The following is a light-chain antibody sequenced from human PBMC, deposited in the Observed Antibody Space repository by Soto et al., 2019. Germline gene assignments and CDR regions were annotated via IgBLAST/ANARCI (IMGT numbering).Light chain of an antibody. CDR1: QGISRA. CDR2: DAS. Sequence: AIQLTQSPSSLSASVGDRVTITCRASQGISRALAWYQQKTGKAPDLLVSDASNLESGVPSRFSGSGSGTDFTLTISSLQPEDFATYYCQQFNSYHLTFGGETKVEI. CDR3: QQFNSYHLT. V-gene: IGKV1-13*02. J-gene: IGKJ4*01.